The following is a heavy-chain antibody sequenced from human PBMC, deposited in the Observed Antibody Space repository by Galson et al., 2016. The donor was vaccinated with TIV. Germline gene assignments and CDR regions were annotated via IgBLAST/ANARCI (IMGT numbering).Heavy chain of an antibody. V-gene: IGHV3-9*01. Sequence: SLRLSCAASGFRIDDFAMYWVRQPPGKGLEWVSGISWSSDSTGYADSVKGRFTISRDNAKNSLYLQMNSLRAEDTAFYYCAKSDTVFGVVIGPDALDIWGQGTLVTVSS. CDR3: AKSDTVFGVVIGPDALDI. CDR1: GFRIDDFA. J-gene: IGHJ3*02. CDR2: ISWSSDST. D-gene: IGHD3-3*01.